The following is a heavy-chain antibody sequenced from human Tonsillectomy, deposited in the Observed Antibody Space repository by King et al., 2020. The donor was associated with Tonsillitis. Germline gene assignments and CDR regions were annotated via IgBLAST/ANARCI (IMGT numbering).Heavy chain of an antibody. D-gene: IGHD6-6*01. CDR2: ISYDGSDK. J-gene: IGHJ6*02. V-gene: IGHV3-30*18. Sequence: VQLVESGGGVVQPGRSLRLSCVASGFTFSSYGMHWVRQAPGKGLEWVVVISYDGSDKYYADSVKGRFIISRDNSKNTLYLQINSLRAEDTAVYHCAKEAALYNYGMDVWGQGTTVTVSS. CDR3: AKEAALYNYGMDV. CDR1: GFTFSSYG.